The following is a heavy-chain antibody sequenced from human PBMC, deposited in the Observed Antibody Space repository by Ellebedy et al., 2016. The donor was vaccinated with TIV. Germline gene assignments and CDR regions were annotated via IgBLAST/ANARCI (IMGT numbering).Heavy chain of an antibody. D-gene: IGHD3-16*02. CDR2: INPRNGTA. Sequence: ASVKVSCXASGYTFTSYYIHWVRQAPGQGLEWMGKINPRNGTANYIQNFQGRVTMTRDTSTSTVYMELSSLRSEDTAVYYCARSYDFNGGSYRFPLDYWGQGTLVTVSS. CDR1: GYTFTSYY. J-gene: IGHJ4*02. V-gene: IGHV1-46*01. CDR3: ARSYDFNGGSYRFPLDY.